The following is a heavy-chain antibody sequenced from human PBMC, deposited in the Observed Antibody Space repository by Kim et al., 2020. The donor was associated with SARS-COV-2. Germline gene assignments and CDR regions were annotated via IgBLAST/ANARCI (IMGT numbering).Heavy chain of an antibody. CDR2: MYYSGST. CDR1: GGSISSGGYY. D-gene: IGHD3-10*01. J-gene: IGHJ5*02. Sequence: SETLSLTCTVSGGSISSGGYYWSWIRQHPGKGLEWIGYMYYSGSTYYNPSLKSRVTISVDTSKNQFSLKLSSVTAADTAVYYCARVVTYYYGSGSYNWFDPWGQGTLVTVSS. CDR3: ARVVTYYYGSGSYNWFDP. V-gene: IGHV4-31*03.